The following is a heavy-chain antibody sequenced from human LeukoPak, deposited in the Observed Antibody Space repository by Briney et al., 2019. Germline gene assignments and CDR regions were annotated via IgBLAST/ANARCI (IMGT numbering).Heavy chain of an antibody. J-gene: IGHJ4*02. D-gene: IGHD1-26*01. Sequence: GGSLRLSCAASGFTFDDYAMHWVRQAPGKGLEWVSLISGDGGSTYYADSVKGRFTISRDNSKNSLYLQMNSLRAEDTAVYYCASQTVVGATDYWGQGTLVTVSS. V-gene: IGHV3-43*02. CDR2: ISGDGGST. CDR1: GFTFDDYA. CDR3: ASQTVVGATDY.